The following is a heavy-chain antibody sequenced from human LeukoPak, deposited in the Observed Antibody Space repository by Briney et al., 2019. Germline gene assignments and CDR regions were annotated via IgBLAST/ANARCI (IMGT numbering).Heavy chain of an antibody. V-gene: IGHV4-39*01. CDR2: IYYSGST. J-gene: IGHJ3*02. CDR1: GVSISSSSYY. CDR3: SRSYYYDSSGYYLMFVGAFDI. D-gene: IGHD3-22*01. Sequence: PSETLSLTCTVSGVSISSSSYYWGWIRQPPGKGLEWIGSIYYSGSTYYNPSLKSRVTISVDTSKNQFSLKLSSVTAADTAVYYCSRSYYYDSSGYYLMFVGAFDIWGQGTMVTVSS.